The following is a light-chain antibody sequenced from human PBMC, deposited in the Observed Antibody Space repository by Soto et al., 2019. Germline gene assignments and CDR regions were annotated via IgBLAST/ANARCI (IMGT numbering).Light chain of an antibody. CDR1: QSLFYTDGHTY. CDR2: KVA. V-gene: IGKV2-30*01. J-gene: IGKJ1*01. Sequence: DVVMTQSPLSLPVTLGQPASISCRSSQSLFYTDGHTYLHWFQQRPGQSPRRLIYKVANRASEVPDRFSGSGSSTDFPLKISREADEDAGVYYCKQATHWPVTFGQGTKVEI. CDR3: KQATHWPVT.